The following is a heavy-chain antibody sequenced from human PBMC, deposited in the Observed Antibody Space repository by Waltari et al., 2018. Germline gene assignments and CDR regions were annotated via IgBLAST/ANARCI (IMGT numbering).Heavy chain of an antibody. CDR3: AREDEQQLGSI. J-gene: IGHJ4*02. Sequence: QVQLQESGPGLVKPSETLSLTCAVSGYSISSGYYWGWIRQPPGKWLEWIGSIYHSGSTYYNPSLKSRVTISVDTSKNQFSLKLSSVTAADTAVYYCAREDEQQLGSIWGQGTLVTVSS. V-gene: IGHV4-38-2*01. CDR2: IYHSGST. CDR1: GYSISSGYY. D-gene: IGHD6-13*01.